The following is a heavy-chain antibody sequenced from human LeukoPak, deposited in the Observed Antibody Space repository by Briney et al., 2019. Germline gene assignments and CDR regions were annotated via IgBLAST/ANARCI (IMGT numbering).Heavy chain of an antibody. CDR3: TSHTGTGDAFRPFHI. V-gene: IGHV3-48*04. Sequence: GGSLRLSCAASGFTFSTHDVNWVRQAPGKGLEWVSFINSRSSTIYYADSVRGRFTISRDNAKNSLYLQMNSLRAEDTAVYYCTSHTGTGDAFRPFHIWGQGTMVTVSS. D-gene: IGHD2-21*02. CDR2: INSRSSTI. CDR1: GFTFSTHD. J-gene: IGHJ3*02.